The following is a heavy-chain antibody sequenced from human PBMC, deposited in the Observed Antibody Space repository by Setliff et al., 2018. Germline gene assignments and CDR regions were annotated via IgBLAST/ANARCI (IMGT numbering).Heavy chain of an antibody. CDR3: ARVGGLLVATMPFDY. J-gene: IGHJ4*02. CDR1: GFSITNGYY. CDR2: IFQSGIT. V-gene: IGHV4-38-2*01. Sequence: SETLSLTCAVSGFSITNGYYWGWIQQSPGKQLEWIGNIFQSGITFYNPSLKSRVTISLDPSQNQFSLKLRSVTAADTAVYFCARVGGLLVATMPFDYWGPGTLVTVS. D-gene: IGHD5-12*01.